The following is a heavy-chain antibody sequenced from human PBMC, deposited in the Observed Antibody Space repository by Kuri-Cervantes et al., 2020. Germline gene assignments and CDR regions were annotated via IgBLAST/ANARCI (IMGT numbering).Heavy chain of an antibody. J-gene: IGHJ4*02. CDR2: INHSGST. CDR3: ARGGVRITAAGNFDY. V-gene: IGHV4-34*01. D-gene: IGHD6-13*01. CDR1: GGAFSGYY. Sequence: SETLSLTCAVYGGAFSGYYWNWIRQSPGEGLEWIGEINHSGSTNYNPSLKSRVTISVDTSKNQFSLKLSSVTAADTAVYYCARGGVRITAAGNFDYWGQGTLVTVSS.